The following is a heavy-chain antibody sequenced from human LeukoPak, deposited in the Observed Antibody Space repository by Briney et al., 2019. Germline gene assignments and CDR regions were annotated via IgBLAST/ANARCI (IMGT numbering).Heavy chain of an antibody. V-gene: IGHV1-2*02. J-gene: IGHJ3*02. D-gene: IGHD2-21*01. Sequence: ASVKVSCKTSEYTTYYIHWVRQAPGQGLEWMGWINPNSGGTNYAQKFQGRVTMTRDTSISTAYMELSRLRSDDTAVYYCASSGCGGDCYSAWAFDIWGQGTMVTVSS. CDR2: INPNSGGT. CDR3: ASSGCGGDCYSAWAFDI. CDR1: EYTTYY.